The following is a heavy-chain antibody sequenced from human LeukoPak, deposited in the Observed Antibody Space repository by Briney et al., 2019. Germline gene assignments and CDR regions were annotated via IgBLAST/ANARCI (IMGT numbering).Heavy chain of an antibody. CDR2: IYYSGTT. CDR1: GGSISTTSYF. CDR3: ARVYSSTHNWFDT. V-gene: IGHV4-39*07. J-gene: IGHJ5*02. Sequence: KPSETLSLTCTVSGGSISTTSYFWAWIRQPPGEGLEWIGSIYYSGTTYFNSSLKSRVTISVERSKNHFSLKLSSVTVADTALYYCARVYSSTHNWFDTWDQGIQVTVSS. D-gene: IGHD6-19*01.